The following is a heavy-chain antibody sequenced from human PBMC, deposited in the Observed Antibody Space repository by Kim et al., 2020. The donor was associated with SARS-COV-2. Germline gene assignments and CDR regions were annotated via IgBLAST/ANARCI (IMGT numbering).Heavy chain of an antibody. D-gene: IGHD3-10*01. CDR2: INPNSGGT. CDR1: GYTFTGYY. CDR3: ASERGNYGSGSYGVFDY. Sequence: ASVKVSCKASGYTFTGYYMHWGRQAPGQGLEWMGWINPNSGGTNYAQNFQGRVTMTRDTSISTAYMWLSRLRSDDTAVYYCASERGNYGSGSYGVFDYWGQGTLVTVSS. J-gene: IGHJ4*02. V-gene: IGHV1-2*02.